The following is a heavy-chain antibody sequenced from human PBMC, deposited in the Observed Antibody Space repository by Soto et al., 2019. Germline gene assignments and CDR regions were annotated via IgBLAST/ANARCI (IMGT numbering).Heavy chain of an antibody. CDR2: IDTAGDT. D-gene: IGHD6-19*01. Sequence: GGSLRLSCAASGFTFSSYDMHWVRQATGKGLEWVSGIDTAGDTYYPGSVKGRFTISRENAKNSLYLQMNSLRAEDTAVYYCARDLGGSRDYWGQGTLVTVSS. CDR3: ARDLGGSRDY. CDR1: GFTFSSYD. J-gene: IGHJ4*02. V-gene: IGHV3-13*01.